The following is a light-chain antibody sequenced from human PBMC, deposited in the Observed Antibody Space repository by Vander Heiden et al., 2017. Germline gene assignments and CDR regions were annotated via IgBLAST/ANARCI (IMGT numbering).Light chain of an antibody. J-gene: IGKJ3*01. CDR1: QSVSSY. Sequence: EIVLTQSPSTLSLSPCERVTLSGMPLQSVSSYLAWYQKKPGHAPRLINYDASNRTTGITTRFSSSGSRTDFTLTISSLEPEDFAVYCCQQHSNWPTFGPGTKVDIK. V-gene: IGKV3-11*01. CDR2: DAS. CDR3: QQHSNWPT.